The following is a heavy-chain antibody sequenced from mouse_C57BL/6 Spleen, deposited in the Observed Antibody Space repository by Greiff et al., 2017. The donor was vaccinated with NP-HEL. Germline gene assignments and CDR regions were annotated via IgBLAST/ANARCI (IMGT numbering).Heavy chain of an antibody. V-gene: IGHV5-17*01. CDR3: ASRGAMDY. CDR1: GFTFSDYG. J-gene: IGHJ4*01. Sequence: EVKLMESGGGLVKPGGSLKLSCAASGFTFSDYGMHWVRQAPEKGLEWVAYISSGSSTIYYADTGKGRFTISRDNAKNTLFLQMTSLRSEDTAMYYCASRGAMDYWGQGTSVTVSS. CDR2: ISSGSSTI.